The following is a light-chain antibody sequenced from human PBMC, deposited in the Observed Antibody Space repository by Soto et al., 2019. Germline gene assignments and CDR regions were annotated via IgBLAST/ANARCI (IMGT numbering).Light chain of an antibody. CDR1: QSVSSY. V-gene: IGKV3-11*01. Sequence: EIVLTQSPATLSLSPGERATLSCRASQSVSSYLAWYQQKPCQAPRRLIYDASIRATGIPARFSGSGSGTDFTLTISSLEPEDFAVYYCQQRSNWPPSLTFGGGTKVEIK. J-gene: IGKJ4*01. CDR2: DAS. CDR3: QQRSNWPPSLT.